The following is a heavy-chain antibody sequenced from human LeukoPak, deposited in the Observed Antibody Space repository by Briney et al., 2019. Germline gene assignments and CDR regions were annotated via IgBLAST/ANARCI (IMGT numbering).Heavy chain of an antibody. V-gene: IGHV4-59*01. CDR1: GGSISSYY. J-gene: IGHJ5*02. Sequence: PSETLSLTCTVSGGSISSYYWSWIRQPPGKGLGGFGYIYYSGSTNYNPSLKSRVTISVDTSKNQFSLKLSSVTAADTAVYYCARGPPRFDPWGQGTLVTVSS. CDR2: IYYSGST. CDR3: ARGPPRFDP.